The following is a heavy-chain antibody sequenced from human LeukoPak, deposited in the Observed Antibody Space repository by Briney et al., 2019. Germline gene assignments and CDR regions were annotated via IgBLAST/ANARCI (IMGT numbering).Heavy chain of an antibody. D-gene: IGHD3-22*01. CDR2: IYTSGST. J-gene: IGHJ4*02. CDR3: ARGYYYYDSSGYYYFDY. V-gene: IGHV4-61*02. CDR1: GGSISSSSYY. Sequence: SETLSLTCTVSGGSISSSSYYWGWIWQPAGKGLEWIGRIYTSGSTNYNPSLKSRVTMSVDTSKNQFSLKLSSVTAADTTVYYCARGYYYYDSSGYYYFDYWGQGTLVTVSS.